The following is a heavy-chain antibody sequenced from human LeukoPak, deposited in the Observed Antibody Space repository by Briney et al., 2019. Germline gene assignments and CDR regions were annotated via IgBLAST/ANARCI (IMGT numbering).Heavy chain of an antibody. CDR1: GYSISSGYY. J-gene: IGHJ4*02. CDR2: INHSGST. V-gene: IGHV4-38-2*02. D-gene: IGHD3-10*01. CDR3: ARHSLYYYGSGSDAFDY. Sequence: SETLSLTCTVSGYSISSGYYWGWIRQPPGKGLEWIGEINHSGSTNYNPSLKSRVTISVDTSKNQFSLKPSSVTAADTAVYYCARHSLYYYGSGSDAFDYWGQGTLVTVSS.